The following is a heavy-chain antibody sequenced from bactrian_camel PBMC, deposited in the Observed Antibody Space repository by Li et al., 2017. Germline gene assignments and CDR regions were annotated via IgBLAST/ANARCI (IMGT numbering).Heavy chain of an antibody. V-gene: IGHV3-2*01. Sequence: QVQLVESGGGSAQPGGSLRLTCVASGFTFKNFPMTWVRQRPGQGLEWVSSIMQDSPRAEYADSVKGRFTISRDNRENLLYLQMNSLKTGDTAKYFCAKGIQKCPGSYCRPEGQGTQVTVS. J-gene: IGHJ4*01. D-gene: IGHD2*01. CDR2: IMQDSPRA. CDR1: GFTFKNFP.